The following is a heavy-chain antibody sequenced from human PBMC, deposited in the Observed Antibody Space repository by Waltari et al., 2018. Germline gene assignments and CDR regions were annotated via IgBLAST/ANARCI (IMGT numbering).Heavy chain of an antibody. Sequence: EVQLVQSGAEVKKPGATVKISCKASGYTFTDYYMHWVQQAPGKGLEWMGRVDPEDGETIYAEKFQGRVTITADTSTDTAYMELSSLRSEDTAVYYCATDQLFIVGADEGFDYWGQGTLVTVSS. D-gene: IGHD1-26*01. CDR3: ATDQLFIVGADEGFDY. V-gene: IGHV1-69-2*01. CDR1: GYTFTDYY. J-gene: IGHJ4*02. CDR2: VDPEDGET.